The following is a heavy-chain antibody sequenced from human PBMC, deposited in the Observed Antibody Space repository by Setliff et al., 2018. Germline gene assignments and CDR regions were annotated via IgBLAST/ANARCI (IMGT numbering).Heavy chain of an antibody. Sequence: SETLSLTCTVSGASINSHYWSWIRQPPGKGLEWIGLFFYSGDSRYNPSLKSRVTISVDKSTNQFSLKLNSVTAADTAVYYCVRTDYSDGRYSMDVWGKGTTVTVSS. CDR2: FFYSGDS. D-gene: IGHD6-19*01. CDR1: GASINSHY. CDR3: VRTDYSDGRYSMDV. V-gene: IGHV4-59*11. J-gene: IGHJ6*03.